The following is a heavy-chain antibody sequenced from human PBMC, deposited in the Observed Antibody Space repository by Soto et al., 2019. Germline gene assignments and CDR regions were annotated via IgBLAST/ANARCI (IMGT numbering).Heavy chain of an antibody. CDR1: GGSFSGYY. CDR3: ARGVSVGATLRGANWFDP. V-gene: IGHV4-34*01. CDR2: INHSGST. D-gene: IGHD1-26*01. Sequence: QVQLQQWGAGLLKPSETLSLTCAVYGGSFSGYYWSWIRQPPGKGLEWIGEINHSGSTNYNPSLTSRVTISVDTSKNQFSLKLSSVTAADTAVYYCARGVSVGATLRGANWFDPWGQGTLVTVSS. J-gene: IGHJ5*02.